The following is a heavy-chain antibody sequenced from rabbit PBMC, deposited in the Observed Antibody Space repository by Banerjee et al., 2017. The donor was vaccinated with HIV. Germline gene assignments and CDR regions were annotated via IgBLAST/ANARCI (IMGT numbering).Heavy chain of an antibody. Sequence: QEQLEESGGDLVKPEGSLTLTCTASGFSFSGYWICWVRQAPGKGLEWIGWISSGGTTWFASWVNGRFTISRDNAQNSLYLQLNSLAAADTASYFCVRETETYAGGAGYGYYFDLWGPGTLVTVS. D-gene: IGHD6-1*01. V-gene: IGHV1S45*01. J-gene: IGHJ4*01. CDR1: GFSFSGYW. CDR2: ISSGGTT. CDR3: VRETETYAGGAGYGYYFDL.